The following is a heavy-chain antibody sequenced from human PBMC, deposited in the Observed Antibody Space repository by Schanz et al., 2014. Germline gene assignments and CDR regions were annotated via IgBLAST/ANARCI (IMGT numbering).Heavy chain of an antibody. D-gene: IGHD1-26*01. Sequence: QVQLVQSGAEVKKPGSSVKVSCKASGGTFSSYAFSWVRQAPGQGLEWMGKIIPILGMENYAQKFQGRVTMTTDTSTSTVYMELRSLRSDDTAVYYCARDRDQWDGNFFDFWGQGTLVTVSS. CDR3: ARDRDQWDGNFFDF. CDR2: IIPILGME. V-gene: IGHV1-69*04. CDR1: GGTFSSYA. J-gene: IGHJ4*02.